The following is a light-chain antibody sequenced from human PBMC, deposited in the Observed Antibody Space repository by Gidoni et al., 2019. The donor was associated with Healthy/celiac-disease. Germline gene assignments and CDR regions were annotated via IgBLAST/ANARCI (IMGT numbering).Light chain of an antibody. CDR3: IRGIHLPRT. CDR2: EVY. J-gene: IGKJ1*01. V-gene: IGKV2-29*02. Sequence: DIVMTQTPSSLSVTPGQPASISCKSSQSLLHSDGKTCLYWYLQKPGQSPQLQLYEVYSRISGVPDRFSGSGSGTDFTLKISRVEGEDVGVYYCIRGIHLPRTFGQGTKVEIK. CDR1: QSLLHSDGKTC.